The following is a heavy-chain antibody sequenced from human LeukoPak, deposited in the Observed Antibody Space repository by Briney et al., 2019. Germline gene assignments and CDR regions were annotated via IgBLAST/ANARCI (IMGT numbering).Heavy chain of an antibody. CDR1: GGSISSYY. CDR2: IYYSGST. D-gene: IGHD2-15*01. J-gene: IGHJ4*02. V-gene: IGHV4-59*08. Sequence: SETLSLTCTVSGGSISSYYWSWIRQPPGKGLEWFGYIYYSGSTNYNPSLKSRVTISVDTSKNQFSLKLSSVTAADTAVYYCARLRHKRGDYIDYWGQGTLVTVSS. CDR3: ARLRHKRGDYIDY.